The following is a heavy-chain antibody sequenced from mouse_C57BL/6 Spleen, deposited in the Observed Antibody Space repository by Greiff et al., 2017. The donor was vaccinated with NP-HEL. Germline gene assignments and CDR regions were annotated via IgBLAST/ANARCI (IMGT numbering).Heavy chain of an antibody. CDR2: IDPNSGGT. D-gene: IGHD1-2*01. CDR1: GYTFTSYW. Sequence: QVQLKQPGAELVKPGASVKLSCKASGYTFTSYWMHWVKQRPGRGLEWIGRIDPNSGGTKYNEKFKSKATLTVDKPSSTAYMQLSSLTSEDSAVYYCARESFTTAFAYWGQGTLVTVSA. CDR3: ARESFTTAFAY. V-gene: IGHV1-72*01. J-gene: IGHJ3*01.